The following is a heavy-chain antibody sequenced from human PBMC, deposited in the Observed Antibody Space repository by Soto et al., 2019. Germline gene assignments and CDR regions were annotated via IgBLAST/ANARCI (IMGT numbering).Heavy chain of an antibody. CDR3: ATQPSGGDV. J-gene: IGHJ6*02. D-gene: IGHD2-15*01. V-gene: IGHV1-24*01. CDR2: FDPEDGET. Sequence: QVQLVQSGAEVKKPGASVKVSCKVSGYTLTELSMHWVRQAPGKGLEWMGGFDPEDGETIYAQKFXXRXTXXEDTSTDTAYMELSSLRSEDTAVYYCATQPSGGDVWGQGTTVTVSS. CDR1: GYTLTELS.